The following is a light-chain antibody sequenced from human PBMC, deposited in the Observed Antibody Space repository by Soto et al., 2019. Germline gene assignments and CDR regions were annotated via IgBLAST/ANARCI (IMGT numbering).Light chain of an antibody. CDR1: QSLLHSNGYNY. CDR3: LQALQTPRT. J-gene: IGKJ1*01. V-gene: IGKV2-28*01. CDR2: LGS. Sequence: DIVMTQSPLSLPVTPGEPASISCRSSQSLLHSNGYNYLDWYLQKTGQSPQILIYLGSNRAAGVPASFSGSGSGTDFILKISRVEADDVGVYYCLQALQTPRTFGQGTKVEIK.